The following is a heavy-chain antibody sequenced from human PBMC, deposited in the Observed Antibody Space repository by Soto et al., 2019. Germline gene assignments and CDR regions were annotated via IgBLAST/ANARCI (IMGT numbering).Heavy chain of an antibody. Sequence: HWVSAISGSGGSTYYADSVKGRFTISRDNSKNTLYLQMNSLRAEDTAVYYCAKDLGPRYYQAFDAFDIWGQGTMVTVSS. J-gene: IGHJ3*02. V-gene: IGHV3-23*01. CDR3: AKDLGPRYYQAFDAFDI. CDR2: ISGSGGST. D-gene: IGHD3-9*01.